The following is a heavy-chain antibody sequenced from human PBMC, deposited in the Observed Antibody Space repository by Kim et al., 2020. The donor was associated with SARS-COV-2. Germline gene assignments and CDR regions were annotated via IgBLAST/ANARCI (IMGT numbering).Heavy chain of an antibody. CDR1: GFIFSSYW. Sequence: GGSLRLSCEASGFIFSSYWMSWVRQAPGKGLEWVANVKQDGSQTSYVGSVKGRFTISRDNGKNSLYLQMNSLRAEDTAVYFCARAGGFDYWGQGTLVTVS. CDR2: VKQDGSQT. J-gene: IGHJ4*02. V-gene: IGHV3-7*03. CDR3: ARAGGFDY.